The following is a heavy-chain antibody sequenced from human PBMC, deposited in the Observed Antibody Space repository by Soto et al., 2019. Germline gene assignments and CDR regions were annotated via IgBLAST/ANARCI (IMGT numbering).Heavy chain of an antibody. CDR2: IKSKTDGGTT. V-gene: IGHV3-15*07. CDR3: IVRYPYYFDY. CDR1: GFTFSNAW. D-gene: IGHD2-21*01. J-gene: IGHJ4*02. Sequence: EVQLVESGGGLVKPGGSLRLSCAASGFTFSNAWMNWVRQAPGKGLEWVGRIKSKTDGGTTDYAAPVKGRFTISRDDSKTTLYLQMNSLNTEATAVYYCIVRYPYYFDYWGQGTLVTVSS.